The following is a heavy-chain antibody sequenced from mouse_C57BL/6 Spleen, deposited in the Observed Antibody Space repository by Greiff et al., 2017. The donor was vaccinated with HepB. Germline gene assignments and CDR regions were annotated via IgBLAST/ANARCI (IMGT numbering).Heavy chain of an antibody. J-gene: IGHJ1*03. CDR3: ALGYFDV. CDR2: IYPGDGDT. CDR1: GYAFSSSW. V-gene: IGHV1-82*01. Sequence: QVQLKESGPELVKPGASVKISCKASGYAFSSSWMNWVKQRPGKGLEWIGRIYPGDGDTNYNGKFKGKATLTADKSSSTAYMQLSSLTSEDSAVYFCALGYFDVWGTGTTVTVSS.